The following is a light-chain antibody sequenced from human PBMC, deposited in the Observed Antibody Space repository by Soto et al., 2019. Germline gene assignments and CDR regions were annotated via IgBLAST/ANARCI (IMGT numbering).Light chain of an antibody. CDR2: LNSDGSH. V-gene: IGLV4-69*01. CDR3: QTWGTGIPWV. Sequence: QLVLTQSPSASASLGASVKLTCTLSSGHISYAIAWHQQQPEKGPRYLMKLNSDGSHSKGDGIPDRFSGSSSGAERYLTISSLQSEDEADYYCQTWGTGIPWVFGGGTKLTVL. CDR1: SGHISYA. J-gene: IGLJ3*02.